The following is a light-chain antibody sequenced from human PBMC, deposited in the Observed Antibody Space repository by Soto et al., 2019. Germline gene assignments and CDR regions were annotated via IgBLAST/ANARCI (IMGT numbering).Light chain of an antibody. J-gene: IGKJ4*01. CDR3: QQYGSSPVT. Sequence: EIVLTQSPGTLSSSPGERATLSCRASQSVSSSYLAWYQQKPGQAPRLLIYGASSRATGIPDRFSGSGSGTDFTLTISRLEPEDFAVYYCQQYGSSPVTFGGGTKV. V-gene: IGKV3-20*01. CDR2: GAS. CDR1: QSVSSSY.